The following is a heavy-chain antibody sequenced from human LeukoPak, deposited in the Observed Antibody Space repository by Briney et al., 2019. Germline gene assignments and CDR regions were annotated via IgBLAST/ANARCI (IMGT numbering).Heavy chain of an antibody. V-gene: IGHV4-59*01. CDR2: IYSSGST. D-gene: IGHD3-22*01. J-gene: IGHJ3*02. Sequence: KPSETLSLTCTVSGGSISSYHWSWIRQPPGKGLECIGYIYSSGSTNYNPSLKSRVTISVDTSKNQFSLKLSSVTAADTAVYYCARARNYYDSSGFYYEGDAFDIWGQGTMVTVSS. CDR3: ARARNYYDSSGFYYEGDAFDI. CDR1: GGSISSYH.